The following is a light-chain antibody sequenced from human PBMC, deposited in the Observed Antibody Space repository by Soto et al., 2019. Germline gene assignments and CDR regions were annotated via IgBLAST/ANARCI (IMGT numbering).Light chain of an antibody. CDR2: LGY. CDR3: MQALQTPWT. CDR1: QSLLHSNGYNY. J-gene: IGKJ1*01. V-gene: IGKV2-28*01. Sequence: DIVMTQSPLSLPVTPGEPASISCRSSQSLLHSNGYNYLDWYLQKPGQSPQLLIYLGYNRASGVPDRFSGSGSGTDSTLKISRVEAEDVGVYYYMQALQTPWTFGQGPKVEIK.